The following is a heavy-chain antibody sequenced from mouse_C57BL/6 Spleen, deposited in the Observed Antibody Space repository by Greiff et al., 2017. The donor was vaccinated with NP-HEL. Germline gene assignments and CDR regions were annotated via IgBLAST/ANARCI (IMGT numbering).Heavy chain of an antibody. D-gene: IGHD6-5*01. CDR3: ARSPYSPYAMDY. Sequence: QVQLQQSGAELVRPGASVKLSCKASGYTFTDYYINWVKQRPGQGLEWIAMIYPGSGNTYYNEKFKGKATLTAEKSSSTAYMQLSSLTSEDSAVYFCARSPYSPYAMDYWGQGTSVTVSS. J-gene: IGHJ4*01. CDR2: IYPGSGNT. V-gene: IGHV1-76*01. CDR1: GYTFTDYY.